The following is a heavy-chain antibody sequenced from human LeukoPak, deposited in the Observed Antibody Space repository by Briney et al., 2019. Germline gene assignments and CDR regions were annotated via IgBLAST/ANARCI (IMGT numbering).Heavy chain of an antibody. V-gene: IGHV3-74*01. CDR3: SRDPSILGSTLLDS. D-gene: IGHD1-26*01. J-gene: IGHJ5*01. CDR1: GFTFSRYW. CDR2: ISHDGTAT. Sequence: TGGSLRLSCAASGFTFSRYWMHWVRQVPGKGLVWVSRISHDGTATTYADSVKGRFTISRDSAKNTLYLQMNSLRAEDTAVYYCSRDPSILGSTLLDSWGQGTLVTVSS.